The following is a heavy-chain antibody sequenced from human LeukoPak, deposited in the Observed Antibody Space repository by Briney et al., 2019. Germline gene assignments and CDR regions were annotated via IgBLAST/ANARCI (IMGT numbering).Heavy chain of an antibody. J-gene: IGHJ4*02. Sequence: PGGSLRLSRAASGFDFGAYEMNWVRQAPGKGLEWVAYFAGSDTTTYYADSVKGRFTISRDNARNSLYLQMNSLRAEDTALYYCTTLGYHLDSWGQGTLVTVSS. CDR2: FAGSDTTT. CDR3: TTLGYHLDS. V-gene: IGHV3-48*03. CDR1: GFDFGAYE. D-gene: IGHD3-22*01.